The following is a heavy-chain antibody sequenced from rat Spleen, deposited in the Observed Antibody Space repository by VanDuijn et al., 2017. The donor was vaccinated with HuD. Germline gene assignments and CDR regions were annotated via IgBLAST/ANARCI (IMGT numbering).Heavy chain of an antibody. CDR2: INHDGDKT. D-gene: IGHD1-11*01. Sequence: EVQLVESGGGLVQPGRSLKLSCVASGFTFSDYHMAWVRQAPTKGLEWVASINHDGDKTFYRDSVRGRFTVSRDSAKSSLYLQMNSLRSEDTATYYCTRGDYGGNWFAYWGQGTLVTVSS. V-gene: IGHV5-20*01. CDR3: TRGDYGGNWFAY. CDR1: GFTFSDYH. J-gene: IGHJ3*01.